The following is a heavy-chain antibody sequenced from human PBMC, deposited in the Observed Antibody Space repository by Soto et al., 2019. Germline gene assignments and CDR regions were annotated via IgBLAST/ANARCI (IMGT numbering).Heavy chain of an antibody. D-gene: IGHD5-12*01. V-gene: IGHV3-30-3*01. Sequence: PGGSLRLSCAASGFMFSSYAMHWVRQAPGKGLEWVAVISYDGSNKYYTDSVKGQFTISRDNSKNTLYLQMDSLRTEDTAVYYCAREVGYSGYPEYFQHWGQGTLVTVSS. J-gene: IGHJ1*01. CDR3: AREVGYSGYPEYFQH. CDR2: ISYDGSNK. CDR1: GFMFSSYA.